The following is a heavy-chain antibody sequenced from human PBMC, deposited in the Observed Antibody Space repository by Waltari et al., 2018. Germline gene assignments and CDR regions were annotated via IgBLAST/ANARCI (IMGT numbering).Heavy chain of an antibody. CDR2: MSPNRGNT. CDR1: GYSFSTFD. J-gene: IGHJ4*02. Sequence: QVHLVQSGAEVRKPGASVTVSCTTSGYSFSTFDINWVQLVAGQGLEWMGWMSPNRGNTGYAKKFQGRVTMTRDTSLGTAYMELSSLRSDDTAVYYCAREGAVNFGFTHWGQGTLVTVSS. CDR3: AREGAVNFGFTH. D-gene: IGHD3-10*01. V-gene: IGHV1-8*01.